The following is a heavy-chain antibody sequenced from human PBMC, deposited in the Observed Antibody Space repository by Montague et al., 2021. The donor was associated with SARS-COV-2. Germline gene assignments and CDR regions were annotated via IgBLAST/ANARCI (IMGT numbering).Heavy chain of an antibody. CDR3: ARGRGVITFGGVVGYDAFDI. Sequence: SLRLSGAASGFTFSSYAMHWVRQAPGKGLEWVAVISYDGSNKYYADSVKGRFTISRDNSKNTLYLQMNSLRAEDTAVYYCARGRGVITFGGVVGYDAFDIWGQGTMVTVSS. CDR1: GFTFSSYA. D-gene: IGHD3-16*02. CDR2: ISYDGSNK. J-gene: IGHJ3*02. V-gene: IGHV3-30-3*01.